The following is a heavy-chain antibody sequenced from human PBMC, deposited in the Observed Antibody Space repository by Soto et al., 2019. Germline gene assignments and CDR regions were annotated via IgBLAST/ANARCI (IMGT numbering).Heavy chain of an antibody. V-gene: IGHV2-70D*14. CDR3: ARTAGYYRGRQFDY. D-gene: IGHD3-10*01. J-gene: IGHJ4*02. CDR2: IDWDDDK. Sequence: GXTLVTPTQTLTXSCTFSGFSLGTTGMRVSWIRQPPGKALEWLARIDWDDDKFYSTSLKTRLTISKDTSKNHVVLRMTNMDTADTATYYCARTAGYYRGRQFDYWGQGTLGTVSS. CDR1: GFSLGTTGMR.